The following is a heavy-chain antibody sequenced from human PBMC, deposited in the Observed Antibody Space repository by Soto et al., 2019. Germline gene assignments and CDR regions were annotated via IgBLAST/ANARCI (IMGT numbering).Heavy chain of an antibody. CDR2: INHSGST. V-gene: IGHV4-34*01. CDR3: ARGGLGGYYYYGMDV. CDR1: GGSFSGYY. Sequence: SETLSLTCAVYGGSFSGYYWSWIRQPPGKGLEWIGEINHSGSTNYNPSLKSRVTISVDTSKNQFSLKLSSVTAADTAVYYCARGGLGGYYYYGMDVWGQGTTVTVSS. D-gene: IGHD1-26*01. J-gene: IGHJ6*02.